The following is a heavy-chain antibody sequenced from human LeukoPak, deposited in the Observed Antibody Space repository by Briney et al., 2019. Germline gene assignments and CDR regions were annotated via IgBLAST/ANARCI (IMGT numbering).Heavy chain of an antibody. CDR1: GLTFDDYA. CDR2: ISWNSGSI. D-gene: IGHD6-19*01. V-gene: IGHV3-9*01. CDR3: AKGGLRYSSGWYYFDY. Sequence: PGGSLRLSRAASGLTFDDYAMHWVRQAPGKGLEWVSGISWNSGSIGYADSVKGRFTISRDNAKNSLYLQMSSLRAEDTALYYCAKGGLRYSSGWYYFDYWGQGTLVTVSS. J-gene: IGHJ4*02.